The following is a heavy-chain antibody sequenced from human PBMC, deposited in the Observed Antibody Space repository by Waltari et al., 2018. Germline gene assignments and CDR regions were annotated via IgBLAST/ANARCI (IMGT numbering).Heavy chain of an antibody. D-gene: IGHD7-27*01. Sequence: QVQLVQSGAEVKKPGASVKVSCKASGYTFTSYVISWVRQAPGPGLEWMGWISAYNGNTNYAQKLQGRVTMTTDTSTSTAYMELRSLRSDDTAVYYCARLQPSWGRTDLCYFDYWGQGTLVTVSS. J-gene: IGHJ4*02. CDR3: ARLQPSWGRTDLCYFDY. CDR2: ISAYNGNT. CDR1: GYTFTSYV. V-gene: IGHV1-18*01.